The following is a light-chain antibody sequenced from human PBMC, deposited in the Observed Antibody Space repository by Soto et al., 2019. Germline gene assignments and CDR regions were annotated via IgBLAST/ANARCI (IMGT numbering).Light chain of an antibody. CDR3: QQYNEGPLT. CDR2: GAS. Sequence: ETVMTQSPATLSVSPGERATLSCWASQSGSTNLDWYQQKPGQVPRLLIYGASTRASDIPDTFSGSGSGTECTLTISSLQSEDFAVYYCQQYNEGPLTFGGGTKVAIE. J-gene: IGKJ4*01. V-gene: IGKV3-15*01. CDR1: QSGSTN.